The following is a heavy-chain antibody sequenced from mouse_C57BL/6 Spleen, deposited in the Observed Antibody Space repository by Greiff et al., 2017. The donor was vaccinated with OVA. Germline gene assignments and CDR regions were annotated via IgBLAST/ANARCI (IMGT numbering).Heavy chain of an antibody. CDR2: IYPGDGST. V-gene: IGHV1-85*01. D-gene: IGHD1-3*01. Sequence: QVQLQQSGPELVKPGASVKLSCKASGYTFTSYDITWVKQRPGQGLEWIGWIYPGDGSTKYNEKFKGKATLTVDTSSSTAYMQLHSLTSEDSAVYFFAREGYNHDLDYWGQGTSVTVSS. J-gene: IGHJ4*01. CDR1: GYTFTSYD. CDR3: AREGYNHDLDY.